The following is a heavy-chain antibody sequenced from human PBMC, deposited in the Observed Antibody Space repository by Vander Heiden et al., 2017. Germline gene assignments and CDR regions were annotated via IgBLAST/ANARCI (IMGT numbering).Heavy chain of an antibody. CDR2: ISGSGGST. J-gene: IGHJ6*02. V-gene: IGHV3-23*01. D-gene: IGHD3-10*01. Sequence: EVQLLESGGGLVQPGGSLRLSCAASGFPFSSYAMSWVRQAPGKGLEWVSAISGSGGSTYYADSVKGRFTISRDNSKNTLYLQMNSLRAEDTAVYYCAKAPYGPWYYGMDVWGQGTTVTVSS. CDR1: GFPFSSYA. CDR3: AKAPYGPWYYGMDV.